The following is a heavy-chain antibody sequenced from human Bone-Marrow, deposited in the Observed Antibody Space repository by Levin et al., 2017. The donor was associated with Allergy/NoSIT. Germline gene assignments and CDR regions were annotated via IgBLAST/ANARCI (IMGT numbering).Heavy chain of an antibody. D-gene: IGHD3-16*02. CDR1: GFTFSSYA. J-gene: IGHJ4*02. CDR3: ARDGITFGGVIVPLDY. Sequence: GGSLRLSCAASGFTFSSYAMHWVRQAPGKGLEWVAVISYDGSNKYYADSVKGRFTISRDNSKNTLYLQMNSLRAEDTAVYYCARDGITFGGVIVPLDYWGQGTLVTVSS. V-gene: IGHV3-30-3*01. CDR2: ISYDGSNK.